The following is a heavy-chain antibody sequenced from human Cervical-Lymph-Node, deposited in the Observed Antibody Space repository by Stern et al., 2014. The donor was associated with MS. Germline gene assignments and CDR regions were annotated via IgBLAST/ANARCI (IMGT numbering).Heavy chain of an antibody. J-gene: IGHJ6*02. CDR2: INTNNGGT. V-gene: IGHV1-2*04. CDR1: GYTFTDYY. Sequence: QVQLVQSGAEVKNPGASVKVSCKASGYTFTDYYMQWMRQAPGQGLEWMGWINTNNGGTNSAQKFQGWVPMTRDTSTSTAYMELSRLRSDDTAIYYCARASTTANNYYDGVDVWGQGTTVTVTS. D-gene: IGHD1-1*01. CDR3: ARASTTANNYYDGVDV.